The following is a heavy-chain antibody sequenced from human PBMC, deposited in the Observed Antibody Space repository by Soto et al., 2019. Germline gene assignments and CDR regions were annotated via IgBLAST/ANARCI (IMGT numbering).Heavy chain of an antibody. J-gene: IGHJ4*02. CDR1: GFTFSDYA. CDR2: ISYDGTST. V-gene: IGHV3-30-3*01. Sequence: QVQLVESGGGVVQPGRSLRLSCAASGFTFSDYAMHWVRQAPGKGLEWMAFISYDGTSTFYADSVGGRFSISRDNSKNTVYLQKNSLRPEDKAVYYCARERDSFDDWGQGSLVTVS. CDR3: ARERDSFDD.